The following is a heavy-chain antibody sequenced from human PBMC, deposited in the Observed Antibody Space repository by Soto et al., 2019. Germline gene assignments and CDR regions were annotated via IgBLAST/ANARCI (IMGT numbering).Heavy chain of an antibody. J-gene: IGHJ6*01. CDR1: VFSISSYY. Sequence: SSTXSLTGTVAVFSISSYYLIWIRHPPGKGLEWIGYIYYSGSTNYNPSLKSRVTISVDTSKNQFSLKLRSVTAADTAVYYCARTSLLWFGESIIYGMEVWGQGPTV. CDR2: IYYSGST. D-gene: IGHD3-10*01. CDR3: ARTSLLWFGESIIYGMEV. V-gene: IGHV4-59*01.